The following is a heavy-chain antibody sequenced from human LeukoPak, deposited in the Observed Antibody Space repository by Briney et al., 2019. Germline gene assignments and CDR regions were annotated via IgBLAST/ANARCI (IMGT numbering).Heavy chain of an antibody. J-gene: IGHJ5*02. CDR3: ARLRPDSSGYYSYWFDP. D-gene: IGHD3-22*01. CDR2: IKQDGSEK. CDR1: GFTFSSYW. V-gene: IGHV3-7*01. Sequence: GGSLRLSCAASGFTFSSYWMSWVRQAPGKGLEWVAKIKQDGSEKYYVDSVEGRFTISRDNAKNSLYLQMNSLRAEDTAVYYCARLRPDSSGYYSYWFDPWGQGTLVTVSS.